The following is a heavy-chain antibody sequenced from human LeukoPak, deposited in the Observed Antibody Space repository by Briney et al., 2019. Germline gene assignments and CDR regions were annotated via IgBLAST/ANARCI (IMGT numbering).Heavy chain of an antibody. V-gene: IGHV3-7*01. D-gene: IGHD2-15*01. CDR3: ARESYCSGGSCYSGRAFDI. CDR1: GFTFSTYW. CDR2: IKYDGSEK. Sequence: GGSLRLSCAASGFTFSTYWMSWVRQAPGKGLEWVANIKYDGSEKYYVDSVKGRFTISRDNAKNTLYLQMNSLRAEDTAVYYCARESYCSGGSCYSGRAFDIWGQGTMVTVSS. J-gene: IGHJ3*02.